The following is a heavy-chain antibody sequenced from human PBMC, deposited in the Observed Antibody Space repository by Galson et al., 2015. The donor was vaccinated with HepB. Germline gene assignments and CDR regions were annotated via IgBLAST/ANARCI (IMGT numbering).Heavy chain of an antibody. CDR2: TSSSSSYI. CDR1: GFTFSSYR. D-gene: IGHD3-22*01. CDR3: ARFDSSGFYYYYYGMDV. V-gene: IGHV3-21*01. J-gene: IGHJ6*02. Sequence: SLRLSCAASGFTFSSYRMNWVRQAPGKGLECISSTSSSSSYIYYADSVKGRFTVSRDNAKNSLYLQMNSLRAEDTAVYYCARFDSSGFYYYYYGMDVWGQGTTVTVSS.